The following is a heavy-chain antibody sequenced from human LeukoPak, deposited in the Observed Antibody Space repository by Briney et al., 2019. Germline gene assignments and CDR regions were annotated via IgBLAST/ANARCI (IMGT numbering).Heavy chain of an antibody. D-gene: IGHD3-3*02. CDR3: AKDIRACC. J-gene: IGHJ4*02. Sequence: GESLRLSCAASGFTFGHFAMNWIRHAPGKGLEWVSFINYNGADTNYADSVEGRFTVSRDNSKNTLYLRMTSLRAEDTGTYYCAKDIRACCWGQGTQVTVSS. V-gene: IGHV3-23*01. CDR2: INYNGADT. CDR1: GFTFGHFA.